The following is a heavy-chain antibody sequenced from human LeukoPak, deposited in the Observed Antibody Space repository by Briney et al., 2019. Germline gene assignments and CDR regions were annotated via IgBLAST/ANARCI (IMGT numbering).Heavy chain of an antibody. CDR1: GFTFSSYS. D-gene: IGHD2-2*01. Sequence: GGSLRLSCAASGFTFSSYSMNWVRQAPGKGLEWVSSISSSSSYIYYADSVKGRFTISRDNAKNSLYLQMDSLRAEDTAVYYCARDVDSSTSSLNWGQGTLVTVSS. CDR2: ISSSSSYI. V-gene: IGHV3-21*01. J-gene: IGHJ4*02. CDR3: ARDVDSSTSSLN.